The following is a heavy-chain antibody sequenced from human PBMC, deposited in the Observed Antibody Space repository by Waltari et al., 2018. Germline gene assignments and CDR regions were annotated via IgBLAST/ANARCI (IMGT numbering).Heavy chain of an antibody. CDR1: GFTFDDYT. CDR2: ISWDGGST. J-gene: IGHJ4*02. D-gene: IGHD6-19*01. Sequence: EVQLVESGGVVVQPGGSLRLSCAASGFTFDDYTMHWVRQAPGKGLEWVSLISWDGGSTDYADSVKGRFTISRDNSKNSLYLQMNSLRTEDTALYYCAKGRESGWSYYFDYWGQGTLVTVSS. V-gene: IGHV3-43*01. CDR3: AKGRESGWSYYFDY.